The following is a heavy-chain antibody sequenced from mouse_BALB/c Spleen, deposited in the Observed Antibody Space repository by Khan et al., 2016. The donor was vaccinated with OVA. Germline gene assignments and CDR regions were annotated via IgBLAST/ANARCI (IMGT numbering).Heavy chain of an antibody. CDR1: GFSLSSYG. J-gene: IGHJ2*01. Sequence: QIQLVQSGPGLVQPSQSLSITYTVSGFSLSSYGVHWVRQSPGKGLEWLGVIWSSGITDYNATFISRLRISEDISKSQVFFKLNSLQANDTAIYYCARNRNGYFDYWGQGTTLTVSA. CDR3: ARNRNGYFDY. CDR2: IWSSGIT. D-gene: IGHD1-1*02. V-gene: IGHV2-2*02.